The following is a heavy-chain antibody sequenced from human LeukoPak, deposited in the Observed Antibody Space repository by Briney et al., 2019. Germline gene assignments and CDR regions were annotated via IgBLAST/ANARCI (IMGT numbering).Heavy chain of an antibody. Sequence: PSETLSLTCTVSGGSISSYYWSWIRQPAGKGLEWIGRIYTSGSTNYNPSLKSRVTMSVDTSKNQFSLKLSSVTAADTAVYYCARDKGQIGYYYDSSGYSTGAFDIWGQGTMVTVSS. CDR3: ARDKGQIGYYYDSSGYSTGAFDI. J-gene: IGHJ3*02. CDR2: IYTSGST. D-gene: IGHD3-22*01. V-gene: IGHV4-4*07. CDR1: GGSISSYY.